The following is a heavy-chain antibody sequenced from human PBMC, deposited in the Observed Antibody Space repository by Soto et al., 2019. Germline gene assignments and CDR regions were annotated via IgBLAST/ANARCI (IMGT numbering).Heavy chain of an antibody. J-gene: IGHJ5*02. D-gene: IGHD2-2*01. V-gene: IGHV5-51*01. CDR3: ARRDCSSTSCYRRGWFDP. Sequence: GESLKISCKGSGYSFTKYWIGWVRQMPGKGLEWMGIIYPDDSDTRYSPSFQGQVTISADKSISTAYLQWSSLKASDTATYYCARRDCSSTSCYRRGWFDPWGQGTLVTGSS. CDR1: GYSFTKYW. CDR2: IYPDDSDT.